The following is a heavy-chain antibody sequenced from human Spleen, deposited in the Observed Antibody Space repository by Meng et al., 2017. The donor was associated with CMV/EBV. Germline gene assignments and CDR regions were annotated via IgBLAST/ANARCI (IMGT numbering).Heavy chain of an antibody. J-gene: IGHJ5*01. Sequence: RWVRQAPGEGLEWMGGIIPLLEVGKYAEKCQDRVTINADKTTSTVYMELSRLRSEDTAVYYCAKEKRWDYGSWSGPHSSWLDSWGQGTLVTVSS. CDR2: IIPLLEVG. V-gene: IGHV1-69*10. D-gene: IGHD3-3*01. CDR3: AKEKRWDYGSWSGPHSSWLDS.